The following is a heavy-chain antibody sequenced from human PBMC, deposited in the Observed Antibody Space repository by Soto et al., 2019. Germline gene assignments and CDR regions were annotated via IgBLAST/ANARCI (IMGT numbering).Heavy chain of an antibody. Sequence: GGSLRLSCLPSGFTFSSYGMHWVRQAPGKGLEWVAVIWYDGSNKYYADSVQGRFTISRDNSKNALFLQMNSLRAEDTAVYYCVRDDMSVFGPSAFDIWGQGTMVTVSS. D-gene: IGHD2-15*01. CDR3: VRDDMSVFGPSAFDI. J-gene: IGHJ3*02. V-gene: IGHV3-33*01. CDR1: GFTFSSYG. CDR2: IWYDGSNK.